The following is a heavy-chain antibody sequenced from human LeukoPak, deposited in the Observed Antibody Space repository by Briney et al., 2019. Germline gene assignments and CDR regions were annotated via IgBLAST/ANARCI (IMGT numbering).Heavy chain of an antibody. D-gene: IGHD3-10*01. CDR1: GFTFSSYA. J-gene: IGHJ6*03. CDR2: ISGSGGST. Sequence: GGSLRLSCAASGFTFSSYAMSWVRQAPGKGLEWVSAISGSGGSTYYADSVKGRFTISRDNSKNALYLQMNSLRAEDTAVYYCAKNPPVVRGPSLHSYYYYYMDVWGKGTTVTVSS. V-gene: IGHV3-23*01. CDR3: AKNPPVVRGPSLHSYYYYYMDV.